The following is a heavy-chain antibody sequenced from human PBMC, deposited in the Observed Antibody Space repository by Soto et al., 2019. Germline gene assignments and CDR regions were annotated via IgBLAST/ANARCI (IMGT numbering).Heavy chain of an antibody. CDR3: ARWWFGEFFDY. Sequence: PSETLSLTCTVSGGSISSSPYYWGWIRQPPGKGLEWIGSIYYSGSTYYNPSLKSRVTISVDTSKNQFSLKLSSVTAADTAVYYCARWWFGEFFDYWGQGTLVTVSS. CDR1: GGSISSSPYY. V-gene: IGHV4-39*01. D-gene: IGHD3-10*01. CDR2: IYYSGST. J-gene: IGHJ4*02.